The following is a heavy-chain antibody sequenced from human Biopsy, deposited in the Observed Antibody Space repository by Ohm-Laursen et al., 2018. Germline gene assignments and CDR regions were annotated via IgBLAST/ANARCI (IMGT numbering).Heavy chain of an antibody. Sequence: ASVKVSCKASGYRFTKYYINWVRQAPGQGLEWMGIINPTGGATSYAEKFQGRVTLTRDTSTGTAYLELNSLIYEDTALYYCARDETGSSVFGPYYYGMDVWGQGTTVTVSS. CDR2: INPTGGAT. CDR3: ARDETGSSVFGPYYYGMDV. CDR1: GYRFTKYY. J-gene: IGHJ6*02. D-gene: IGHD3-9*01. V-gene: IGHV1-46*01.